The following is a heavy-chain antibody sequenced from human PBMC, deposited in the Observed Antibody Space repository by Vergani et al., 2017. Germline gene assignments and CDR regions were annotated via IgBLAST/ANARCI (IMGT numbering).Heavy chain of an antibody. CDR3: ARVDTQVPATSHFYYMDV. D-gene: IGHD6-25*01. V-gene: IGHV4-31*11. CDR1: GSSISSGDHC. Sequence: QVQLQESGPGVVKPSQTLSLTCAVSGSSISSGDHCWTWIRQRPGKGLEWIVYIFYSGTTYDNPSLRSRLTISVDTSQNQFSLKLRSVTAADTAVYYCARVDTQVPATSHFYYMDVWGKGTTVVVSS. CDR2: IFYSGTT. J-gene: IGHJ6*03.